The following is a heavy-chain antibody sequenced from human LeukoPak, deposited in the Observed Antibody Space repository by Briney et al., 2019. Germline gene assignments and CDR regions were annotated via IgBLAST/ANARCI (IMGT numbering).Heavy chain of an antibody. D-gene: IGHD3-22*01. CDR1: GFTFDDYA. J-gene: IGHJ5*02. Sequence: GGSLRLSCAASGFTFDDYAMHWVRQAPGKGLEWVSGISWNSGSIGYADSVKGRFTISRDNAKNSLYPQMNSLRAEDTALYYCAKAPSSYYDSSGYYTWGQGTLVTVSS. CDR2: ISWNSGSI. CDR3: AKAPSSYYDSSGYYT. V-gene: IGHV3-9*01.